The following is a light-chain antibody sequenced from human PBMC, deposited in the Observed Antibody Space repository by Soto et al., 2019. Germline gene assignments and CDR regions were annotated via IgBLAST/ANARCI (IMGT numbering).Light chain of an antibody. Sequence: QSVLTQPPSVSEAPSQRVTISCSGSSFNIGNNAVNWYQQAPGKTPKLLIYYDNLLPSGVSDRFSGSKSGTSASLAISGLQSEDEADYYCAAWDDSLNGQVFGGGTKLTVL. CDR1: SFNIGNNA. CDR2: YDN. J-gene: IGLJ3*02. CDR3: AAWDDSLNGQV. V-gene: IGLV1-36*01.